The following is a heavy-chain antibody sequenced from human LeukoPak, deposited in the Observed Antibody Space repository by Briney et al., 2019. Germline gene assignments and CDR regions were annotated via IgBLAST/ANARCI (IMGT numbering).Heavy chain of an antibody. V-gene: IGHV4-59*01. CDR1: GGYISTYY. J-gene: IGHJ4*02. CDR3: ARSEEGGLLHFDY. Sequence: SETLSLTCTVSGGYISTYYWSWIRQPPGKGLGWIGYIYYSGSTNYDPSLKSRVTISVDTSKNQFSLKLSSVTAADTAVYYCARSEEGGLLHFDYWGQGTLVTVSS. CDR2: IYYSGST. D-gene: IGHD2-15*01.